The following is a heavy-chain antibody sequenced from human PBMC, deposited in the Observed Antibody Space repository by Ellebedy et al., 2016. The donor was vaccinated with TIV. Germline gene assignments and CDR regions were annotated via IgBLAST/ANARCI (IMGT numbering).Heavy chain of an antibody. V-gene: IGHV3-30*03. J-gene: IGHJ4*02. D-gene: IGHD2-21*02. CDR2: ISYDGSNK. Sequence: GESLKISCAASGFTFDDYGMHWVRQAPGKGLEWVAVISYDGSNKYYADSVKGRFTISRDNSKNTLYLQMNSLRAEDTAVYYCARDRGVVVTAIPAGYFDYWGQGTLVTVSS. CDR3: ARDRGVVVTAIPAGYFDY. CDR1: GFTFDDYG.